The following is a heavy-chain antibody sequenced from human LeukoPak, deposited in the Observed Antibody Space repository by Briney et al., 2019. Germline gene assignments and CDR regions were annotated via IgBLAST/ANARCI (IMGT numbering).Heavy chain of an antibody. Sequence: SETLSPTCAVSGGSISSGGYSWSWIRQPPGKGLEWIGYIYHSGSTYYNPSLKSRVTISVDRSKNQFSLKLSSVTAADTAVYYCARGYYYDSSGLNWFDPWGQGTLVTVSS. CDR3: ARGYYYDSSGLNWFDP. D-gene: IGHD3-22*01. CDR1: GGSISSGGYS. J-gene: IGHJ5*02. CDR2: IYHSGST. V-gene: IGHV4-30-2*01.